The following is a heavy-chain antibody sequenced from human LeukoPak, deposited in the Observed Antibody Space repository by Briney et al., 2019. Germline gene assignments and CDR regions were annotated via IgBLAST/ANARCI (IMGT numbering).Heavy chain of an antibody. CDR2: INYDGSIT. J-gene: IGHJ4*02. D-gene: IGHD3-10*01. V-gene: IGHV3-74*01. CDR3: VRDLGPGDY. CDR1: GFSFSSYW. Sequence: GGSLRLSCAASGFSFSSYWMHWVRQAPGKGLVWVSRINYDGSITTYADSVRGRFTISRDNAKSTLYLQMHSLRVEGTAVYFCVRDLGPGDYWGQGTLVTVSS.